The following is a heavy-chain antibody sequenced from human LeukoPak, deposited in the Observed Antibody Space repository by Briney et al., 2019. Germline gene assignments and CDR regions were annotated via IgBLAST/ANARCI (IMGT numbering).Heavy chain of an antibody. J-gene: IGHJ3*02. CDR1: GFTFSSYA. V-gene: IGHV3-30-3*01. D-gene: IGHD2-21*01. Sequence: PGGSLRLSCAASGFTFSSYAMHWVRQAPGKGLEWVAVISYDGSNKYYADSVKGRFTISRDNSKNTLYLQMNSLRAEDTAVYYCARDLEDLYCGGDCYSGYGAFDIWGQGTMVTVSS. CDR3: ARDLEDLYCGGDCYSGYGAFDI. CDR2: ISYDGSNK.